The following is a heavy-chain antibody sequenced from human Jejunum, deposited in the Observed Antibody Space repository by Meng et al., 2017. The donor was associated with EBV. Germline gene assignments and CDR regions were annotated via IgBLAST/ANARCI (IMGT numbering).Heavy chain of an antibody. CDR3: ARDGPDYGNYINFDY. CDR1: GYTFTSYG. V-gene: IGHV1-18*01. Sequence: VRLGEFGAEVKKPGASVKVSCKASGYTFTSYGISWVRQAPGQGLEWMAWISAYNGKTNYAQNLQGRVTLTTDTSTTTTYMELRSLRSDDTAVYYCARDGPDYGNYINFDYWGQGTLVTVSS. D-gene: IGHD4-11*01. CDR2: ISAYNGKT. J-gene: IGHJ4*02.